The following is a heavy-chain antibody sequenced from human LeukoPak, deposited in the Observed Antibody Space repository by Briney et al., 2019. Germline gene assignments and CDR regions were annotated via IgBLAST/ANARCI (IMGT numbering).Heavy chain of an antibody. V-gene: IGHV4-59*01. D-gene: IGHD6-6*01. Sequence: SETLSLTCIVSGGSISSYYWNWIRQPPGKGLEWIGYINYSGSTNYNPTLKSRVTISVDMSKNQFSLKLNSVTAADTAVYYCARSYARSSASDYDIWGQGTMVTVSS. CDR3: ARSYARSSASDYDI. CDR2: INYSGST. CDR1: GGSISSYY. J-gene: IGHJ3*02.